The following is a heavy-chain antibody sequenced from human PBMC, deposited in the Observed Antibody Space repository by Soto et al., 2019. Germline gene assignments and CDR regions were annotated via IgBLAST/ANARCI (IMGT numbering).Heavy chain of an antibody. V-gene: IGHV1-18*04. CDR2: ISGHNGKT. J-gene: IGHJ4*02. CDR1: GYTFINHG. CDR3: ARDSYPLAYFFDY. Sequence: QVQLVQSGGEVKKPGASVKVSCKASGYTFINHGISWVRQAPGHGLEWMGWISGHNGKTNYAQKFQGRVTMTTDTSTITAFMELMSLRSDDTAVYYCARDSYPLAYFFDYWCQGTLVSVSS.